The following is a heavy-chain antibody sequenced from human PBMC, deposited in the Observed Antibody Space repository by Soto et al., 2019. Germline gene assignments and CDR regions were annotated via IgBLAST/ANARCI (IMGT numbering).Heavy chain of an antibody. Sequence: SVKVSCKASGFTFTSSAVQWVRQARGQRLEWIGWIVVGSGNTNYAQKFQERVTITRDMSTSTAYMELSSLRSEDTAVYYCAADLGSSGPRRYYFDYWGQGTLVTVSS. CDR2: IVVGSGNT. J-gene: IGHJ4*02. CDR1: GFTFTSSA. D-gene: IGHD3-22*01. CDR3: AADLGSSGPRRYYFDY. V-gene: IGHV1-58*01.